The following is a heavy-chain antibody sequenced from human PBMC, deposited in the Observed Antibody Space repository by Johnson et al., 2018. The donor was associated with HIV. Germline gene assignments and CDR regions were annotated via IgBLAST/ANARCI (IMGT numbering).Heavy chain of an antibody. Sequence: VQLVESGGVVVQPGGSLRLSCAASGFTFDDYTMHWVRQAPGKGLEWVSLISWDGDSTYYADSVTGRFTISRDNSKNSLYLQMNSLRGEDTAVYYCARPSLKDGYNYGGGFDIWGQGTMVTVSS. D-gene: IGHD5-24*01. CDR1: GFTFDDYT. V-gene: IGHV3-43*01. CDR2: ISWDGDST. J-gene: IGHJ3*02. CDR3: ARPSLKDGYNYGGGFDI.